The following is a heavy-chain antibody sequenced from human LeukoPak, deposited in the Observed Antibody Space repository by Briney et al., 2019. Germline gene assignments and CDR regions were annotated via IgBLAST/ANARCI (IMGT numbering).Heavy chain of an antibody. J-gene: IGHJ3*02. V-gene: IGHV3-21*01. CDR3: ARESRVQLWLAGGAFDI. Sequence: GGSLRLSCAASGFTFSNYTMNWVRQAPGKGLEWVSSISSRSSYIYYADSLKGRFTISRDNAKNSLYLQMNSLRAEDTAVYYCARESRVQLWLAGGAFDIWGQGTMVTVSS. D-gene: IGHD5-18*01. CDR2: ISSRSSYI. CDR1: GFTFSNYT.